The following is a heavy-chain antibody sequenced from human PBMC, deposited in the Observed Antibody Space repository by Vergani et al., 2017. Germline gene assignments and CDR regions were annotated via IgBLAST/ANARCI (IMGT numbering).Heavy chain of an antibody. Sequence: QVQLVQSGAEVKKPGASVKVSCKASGYTFTRYGLNWVRQAPGQGLEWMGWISASNDNRNYAEKIQGRVTMTTDPSTSTAYMELRSLRLDDTAVYYCARVDRGSFDYWGQGALVTVSS. J-gene: IGHJ4*02. CDR3: ARVDRGSFDY. CDR2: ISASNDNR. CDR1: GYTFTRYG. V-gene: IGHV1-18*01. D-gene: IGHD1-14*01.